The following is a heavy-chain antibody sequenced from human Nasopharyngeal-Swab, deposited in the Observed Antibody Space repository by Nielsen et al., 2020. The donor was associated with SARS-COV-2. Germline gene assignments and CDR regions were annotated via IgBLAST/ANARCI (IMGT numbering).Heavy chain of an antibody. CDR3: AKEAPPYPRGAFDI. CDR2: ISWNSGSI. Sequence: SLKISCAASGFTFDDYAMHWVRQAPGKGLEWVSGISWNSGSIGYADSVKGRFTISRDNAKNSLYLQMNSLRAEDTALYYCAKEAPPYPRGAFDIWGQGTIVTVSS. CDR1: GFTFDDYA. J-gene: IGHJ3*02. V-gene: IGHV3-9*01.